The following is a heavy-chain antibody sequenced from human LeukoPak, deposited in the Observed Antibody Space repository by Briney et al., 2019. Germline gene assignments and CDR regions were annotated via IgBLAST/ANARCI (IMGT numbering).Heavy chain of an antibody. D-gene: IGHD3-16*01. CDR3: ARDFYTGHY. V-gene: IGHV3-74*01. CDR1: GFTFTTYW. J-gene: IGHJ4*02. CDR2: INRDGSTP. Sequence: GGSLRLSCAASGFTFTTYWMHWVRHAPGKGLVWVSGINRDGSTPIYADSVKGRFTISRDNANNTLYPQMNSLRAEDTAVYYCARDFYTGHYWGQGTLVTVSS.